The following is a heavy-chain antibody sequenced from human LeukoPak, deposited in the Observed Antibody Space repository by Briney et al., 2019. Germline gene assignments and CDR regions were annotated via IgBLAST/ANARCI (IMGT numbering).Heavy chain of an antibody. D-gene: IGHD6-19*01. CDR3: AKVRGTYSSGYFFDY. CDR2: ISWNSGYI. Sequence: GGSLRLSCAASGFTFDNYAMHWVRQAPGKGLEWLSIISWNSGYIGYADSVKGRFTISRDNAKKSLDLQMNSLSAEDPAFYYCAKVRGTYSSGYFFDYWGQGTLVTVSS. J-gene: IGHJ4*02. V-gene: IGHV3-9*01. CDR1: GFTFDNYA.